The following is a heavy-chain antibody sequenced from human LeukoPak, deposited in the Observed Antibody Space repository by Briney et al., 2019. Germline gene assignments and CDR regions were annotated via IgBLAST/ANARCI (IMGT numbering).Heavy chain of an antibody. J-gene: IGHJ4*02. CDR2: ISSSSSYI. CDR3: ARGPAFWSGYVGY. D-gene: IGHD3-3*01. CDR1: GFTFSSYS. Sequence: GGSLRLSCAASGFTFSSYSMNWVRQAPGKGLEWVSSISSSSSYIYYADSVKGRFTISRDNAKNSLYLQMNSLRAEDTAVYYCARGPAFWSGYVGYWGQGTLVTVSS. V-gene: IGHV3-21*01.